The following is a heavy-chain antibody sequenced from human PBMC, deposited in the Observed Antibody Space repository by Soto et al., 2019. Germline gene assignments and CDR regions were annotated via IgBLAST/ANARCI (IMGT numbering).Heavy chain of an antibody. CDR1: RASISHRC. Sequence: SETLAFTCTVSRASISHRCFSVDRQPPGKGLEWRGYSYYSGRANYNPSLKSRVTISVDTSKNQFSLKLSSVTAADTAVYYCARRDLGENMELRYRAFDIWGQGTRVNVS. V-gene: IGHV4-59*11. CDR2: SYYSGRA. D-gene: IGHD1-7*01. CDR3: ARRDLGENMELRYRAFDI. J-gene: IGHJ3*02.